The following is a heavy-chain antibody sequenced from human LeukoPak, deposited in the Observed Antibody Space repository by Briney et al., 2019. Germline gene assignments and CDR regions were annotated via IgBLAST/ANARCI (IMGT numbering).Heavy chain of an antibody. CDR1: GFNVSNNY. J-gene: IGHJ4*02. D-gene: IGHD3-10*01. CDR2: IYSGGIT. CDR3: ARLWFGELLYFDS. V-gene: IGHV3-53*01. Sequence: PGGSLRPSCAASGFNVSNNYMNWVRQAPGKGLEWVSIIYSGGITYYADSVKGRFTISRDNSKNTLYLQMNNLRAEDTAVYYCARLWFGELLYFDSWGQGTLVTGSS.